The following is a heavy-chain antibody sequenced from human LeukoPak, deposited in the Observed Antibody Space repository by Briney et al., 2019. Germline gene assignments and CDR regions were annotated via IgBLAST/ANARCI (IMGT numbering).Heavy chain of an antibody. CDR3: ARDLVGTFGTTSRHRNWFDP. CDR2: IYSAGST. J-gene: IGHJ5*02. CDR1: GFTVSSNY. V-gene: IGHV3-66*02. Sequence: GGSLRLSCAASGFTVSSNYMSWVRQAPGKGLEWVSVIYSAGSTYYADSVKGRFTISRDNSKNTLYLQMNSLRAEDTAVYYCARDLVGTFGTTSRHRNWFDPWGQGTLVTVSS. D-gene: IGHD3-10*01.